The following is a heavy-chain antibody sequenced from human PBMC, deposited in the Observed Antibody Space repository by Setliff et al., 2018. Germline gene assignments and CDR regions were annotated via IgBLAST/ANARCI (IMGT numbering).Heavy chain of an antibody. CDR2: IIPIFGTA. D-gene: IGHD3-3*01. J-gene: IGHJ5*02. CDR3: ARGYRGYYNFWSGSQGANWFDP. Sequence: GASVKVSCKASGGTFSSDAISWVRQAPGQGLEWMGGIIPIFGTANYAQKFQGRVTITADESTSTAYMELSSLRSEGTAVYYCARGYRGYYNFWSGSQGANWFDPWGQGTLVTVSS. CDR1: GGTFSSDA. V-gene: IGHV1-69*13.